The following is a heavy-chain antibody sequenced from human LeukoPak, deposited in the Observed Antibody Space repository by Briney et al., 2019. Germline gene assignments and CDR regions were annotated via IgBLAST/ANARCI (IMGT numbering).Heavy chain of an antibody. CDR1: GFTFDDYG. Sequence: GGSLRLSCAASGFTFDDYGMSWVRQAPGKGLEGVANIKQDGNEKYYVDSVKGRFTISRDNAKNSLYLQMNSLRAEDTAVYYCARDTLGEGDDSDYAVYYFDYWGHGTLVTVSS. J-gene: IGHJ4*01. V-gene: IGHV3-7*01. CDR2: IKQDGNEK. D-gene: IGHD5-12*01. CDR3: ARDTLGEGDDSDYAVYYFDY.